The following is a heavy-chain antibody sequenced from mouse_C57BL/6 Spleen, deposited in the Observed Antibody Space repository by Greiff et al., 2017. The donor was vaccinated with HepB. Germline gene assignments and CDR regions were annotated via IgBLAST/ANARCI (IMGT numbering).Heavy chain of an antibody. D-gene: IGHD1-1*01. CDR1: GFTFSDYY. Sequence: EVMLVESEGGLVQPGSSMKLSCTASGFTFSDYYMAWVRQVPEKGLEWVANINYDGSSTYYLDSLKSRFIISRDNAKNILYLQMSSLKSEDTATYYCARERFYYGSSYGGYAMDYWGQGTSVTVSS. J-gene: IGHJ4*01. CDR3: ARERFYYGSSYGGYAMDY. V-gene: IGHV5-16*01. CDR2: INYDGSST.